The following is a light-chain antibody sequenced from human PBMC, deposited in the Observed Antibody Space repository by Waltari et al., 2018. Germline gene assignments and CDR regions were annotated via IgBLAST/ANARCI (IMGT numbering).Light chain of an antibody. CDR1: SSNIGNNY. Sequence: QSVLTQPPSASGTPGQRVTISCSGISSNIGNNYVFWYQQLPGKAPKLLIYRNDQRPSGVPDRFSASKSATSASLAIGGLRSEDEAIYHCAAWDNSLGRWVFGEGTKLTVL. J-gene: IGLJ3*02. CDR3: AAWDNSLGRWV. CDR2: RND. V-gene: IGLV1-47*01.